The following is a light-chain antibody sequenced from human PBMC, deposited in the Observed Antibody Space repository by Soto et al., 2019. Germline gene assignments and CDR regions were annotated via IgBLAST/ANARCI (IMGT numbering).Light chain of an antibody. V-gene: IGLV2-14*01. CDR1: SSDVGGYNY. CDR3: SSYTSSSRVV. CDR2: DVS. Sequence: QSALTQPASVSGSPGQSITISCTGTSSDVGGYNYVSWYQQHPGKAPKLMIYDVSNRPSGVSNRFSGSKSGNTASLTISGLQAEDEADYYCSSYTSSSRVVVGGGTKATVL. J-gene: IGLJ2*01.